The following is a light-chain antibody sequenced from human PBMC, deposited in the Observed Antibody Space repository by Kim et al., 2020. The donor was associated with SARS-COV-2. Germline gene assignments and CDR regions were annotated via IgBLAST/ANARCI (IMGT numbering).Light chain of an antibody. CDR3: QSYDNTVEV. CDR2: EDN. Sequence: KTVTISRNRSSGSIARNYVQWYQQRPGSAPTSVIYEDNQRPAGVPDRFSGAIDISANSASLTISGLKTEDEADYYCQSYDNTVEVFGGGTQLTVL. CDR1: SGSIARNY. J-gene: IGLJ3*02. V-gene: IGLV6-57*03.